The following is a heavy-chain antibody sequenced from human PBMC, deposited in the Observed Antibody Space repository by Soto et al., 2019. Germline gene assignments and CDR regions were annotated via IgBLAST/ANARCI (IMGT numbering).Heavy chain of an antibody. J-gene: IGHJ5*02. CDR3: ARDWGWGIAAAGLRDTSGGFDP. Sequence: QVQLVQSGAEVKKPGSSVKVSCKASGGTFSSYAISWVRQAPGQGLEWMGGIIPIFGTANYAQKVQGRVTITADKSTSTAYMELSRLRSEDTAVYYYARDWGWGIAAAGLRDTSGGFDPWGQGTLVTVSS. D-gene: IGHD6-13*01. CDR1: GGTFSSYA. CDR2: IIPIFGTA. V-gene: IGHV1-69*06.